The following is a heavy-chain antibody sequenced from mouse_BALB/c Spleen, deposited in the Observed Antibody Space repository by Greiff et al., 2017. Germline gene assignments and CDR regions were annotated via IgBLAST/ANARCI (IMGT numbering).Heavy chain of an antibody. Sequence: EVQGVESGGGLVKPGGSLKLSCAASGFTFSSYAMSWVRQTPEKRLEWVASISSGGSTYYPDSVKGRFTISRDNARNILYLQMSSLRSEDTAMYYCARVYDYDEGFFAYWGQGTLVTVSA. V-gene: IGHV5-6-5*01. CDR1: GFTFSSYA. J-gene: IGHJ3*01. CDR2: ISSGGST. D-gene: IGHD2-4*01. CDR3: ARVYDYDEGFFAY.